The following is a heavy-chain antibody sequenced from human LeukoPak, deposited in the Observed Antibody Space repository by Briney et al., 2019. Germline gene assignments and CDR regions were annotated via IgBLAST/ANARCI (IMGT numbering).Heavy chain of an antibody. CDR1: GDSLSSGDYY. D-gene: IGHD4-23*01. CDR3: ARDHYGGPPGYFQH. Sequence: SETLSLTCTVSGDSLSSGDYYWSWLRQTPGKGLEWIGYIYKSGSTYYNPSLKSRVTISVDTSKNQFSLKLSSVTAADTAVYYCARDHYGGPPGYFQHWGQGTLVTVSS. J-gene: IGHJ1*01. CDR2: IYKSGST. V-gene: IGHV4-30-4*01.